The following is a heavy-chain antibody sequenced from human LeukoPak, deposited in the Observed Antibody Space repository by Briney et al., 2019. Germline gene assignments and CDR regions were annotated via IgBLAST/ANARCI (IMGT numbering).Heavy chain of an antibody. CDR2: FDPEDGET. V-gene: IGHV1-24*01. CDR3: ARGRGMEV. J-gene: IGHJ6*04. CDR1: GYTLTELS. Sequence: GASVKVSCKVSGYTLTELSMHWVRQAPGKGLEWMGGFDPEDGETIYAQKFQGRVTMTRNTSISTAYMELSSLRSEDTAVYYCARGRGMEVWGKGTTVTISS.